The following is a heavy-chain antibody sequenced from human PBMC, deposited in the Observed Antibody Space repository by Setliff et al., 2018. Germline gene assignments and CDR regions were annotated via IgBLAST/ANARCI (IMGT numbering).Heavy chain of an antibody. CDR1: GGSLSSYNY. CDR2: IYTDGST. D-gene: IGHD3-3*01. V-gene: IGHV4-61*09. J-gene: IGHJ6*03. Sequence: LSLTCTVSGGSLSSYNYWSWIRQPAGKGLEWIGQIYTDGSTNYNPSLKSRVTISVDKSENQFSLKLGSVTAADTAVYYCARMSGFLYMDVWGKGTTVTVSS. CDR3: ARMSGFLYMDV.